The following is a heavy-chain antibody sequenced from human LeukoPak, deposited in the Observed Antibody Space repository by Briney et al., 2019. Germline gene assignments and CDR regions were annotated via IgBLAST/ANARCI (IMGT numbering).Heavy chain of an antibody. J-gene: IGHJ5*02. CDR2: FDPEDGET. CDR3: ARDAREVLLWFGEFFP. CDR1: GYTLTELS. Sequence: ASVKVSCKVSGYTLTELSMHWVRQAPGKGLEWMGGFDPEDGETIYAQKFQGRVTMTTDTSTTTVYMELRSLRSDDTAVYYCARDAREVLLWFGEFFPWGQGTLVTVSS. D-gene: IGHD3-10*01. V-gene: IGHV1-24*01.